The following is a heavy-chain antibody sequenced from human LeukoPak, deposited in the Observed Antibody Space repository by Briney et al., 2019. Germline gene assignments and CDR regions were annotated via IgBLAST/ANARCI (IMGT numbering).Heavy chain of an antibody. Sequence: GGSLRLSCAASGFTFSSYSMNWVRQAPGKGLEWVSSISASSGTIYHADSVKGRFTISRDNSKNTLYLQMNSLRAEDTAVYYCARVAVAGTRGLYYFDYWGQGTLVTVSS. D-gene: IGHD6-19*01. V-gene: IGHV3-48*01. J-gene: IGHJ4*02. CDR1: GFTFSSYS. CDR2: ISASSGTI. CDR3: ARVAVAGTRGLYYFDY.